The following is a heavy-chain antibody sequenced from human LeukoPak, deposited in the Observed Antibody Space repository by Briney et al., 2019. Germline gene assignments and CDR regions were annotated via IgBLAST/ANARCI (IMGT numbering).Heavy chain of an antibody. CDR3: ARGAVRYDFWSGYYTRWFDP. Sequence: PSETLSLTCAVYGGSFSGYYWSWIRQPPGKGLEWIGEINHSGSTNYNPSLKSRDTISVDTSKNQFSLKLSSVTAADTAVYYCARGAVRYDFWSGYYTRWFDPWGQGTLVTVSS. CDR1: GGSFSGYY. CDR2: INHSGST. J-gene: IGHJ5*02. V-gene: IGHV4-34*01. D-gene: IGHD3-3*01.